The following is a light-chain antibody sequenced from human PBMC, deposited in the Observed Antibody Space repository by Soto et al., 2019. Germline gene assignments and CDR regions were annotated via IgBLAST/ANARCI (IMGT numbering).Light chain of an antibody. CDR3: SSYTSISTLYV. Sequence: QSALTQPASVSGSPGQSITISCTGTRSDIRGYNYVSWYQQNPGKAPKLLIYEVSNRPSGVSTRFSGSKSGNTASLTISGLQAEDEADYYCSSYTSISTLYVFGTGTKLTVL. CDR2: EVS. CDR1: RSDIRGYNY. V-gene: IGLV2-14*01. J-gene: IGLJ1*01.